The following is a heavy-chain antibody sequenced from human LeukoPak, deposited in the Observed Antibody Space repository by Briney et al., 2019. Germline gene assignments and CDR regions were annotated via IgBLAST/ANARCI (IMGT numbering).Heavy chain of an antibody. D-gene: IGHD1-26*01. CDR2: IYYSGST. CDR3: ASLGGSQDY. CDR1: GGSISSSSYY. J-gene: IGHJ4*02. V-gene: IGHV4-39*01. Sequence: SETLSLTCTVSGGSISSSSYYWGWIRQPPGKGLEWIGSIYYSGSTYYNPSLKSRVTISVDTSKNQFSLKLSSVTAADTAVYYCASLGGSQDYWGQGTLVTVSS.